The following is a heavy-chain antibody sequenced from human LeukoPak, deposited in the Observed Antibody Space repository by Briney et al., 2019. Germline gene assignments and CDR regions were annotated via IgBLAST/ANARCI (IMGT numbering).Heavy chain of an antibody. J-gene: IGHJ4*02. CDR2: IKSKTDGGTT. Sequence: GGSLRLSCAASGFTFSDHYMDWVRQAPGKGREWVGRIKSKTDGGTTDYAAPVKGRFTISRDDSKNTLYLQMNSLKTEDTAVYYCFRAAYYYDSSGPYWGQGTLVTVSS. V-gene: IGHV3-15*01. CDR1: GFTFSDHY. D-gene: IGHD3-22*01. CDR3: FRAAYYYDSSGPY.